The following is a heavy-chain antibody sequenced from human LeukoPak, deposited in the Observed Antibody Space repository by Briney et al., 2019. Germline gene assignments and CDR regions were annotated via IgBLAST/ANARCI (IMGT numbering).Heavy chain of an antibody. CDR1: GGSFSGYY. V-gene: IGHV4-34*01. CDR3: ARGAPAWFDH. J-gene: IGHJ5*02. Sequence: SETLSLTCAVYGGSFSGYYWSWIRQPPGKGLEWIGEINHSGSTNYNPSLKSRVTISVDTSKNQFSLKLSSVTAADTAVYYCARGAPAWFDHWGQGTLVTVSS. CDR2: INHSGST.